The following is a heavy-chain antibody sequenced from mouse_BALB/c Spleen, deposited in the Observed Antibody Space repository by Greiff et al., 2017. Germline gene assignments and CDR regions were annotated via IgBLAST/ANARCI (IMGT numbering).Heavy chain of an antibody. V-gene: IGHV5-4*02. CDR1: GFTFSDYY. Sequence: EVQVVESGGGLVKPGGSLKLSCAASGFTFSDYYMYWVRQTPEKRLEWVATISDGGSYTYYPDSVKGRFTISRDNAKNNLYLQMSSLKSEDTAMYYCAREDYDDLYYYAMDYWGQGTSVTVSS. J-gene: IGHJ4*01. CDR2: ISDGGSYT. D-gene: IGHD2-4*01. CDR3: AREDYDDLYYYAMDY.